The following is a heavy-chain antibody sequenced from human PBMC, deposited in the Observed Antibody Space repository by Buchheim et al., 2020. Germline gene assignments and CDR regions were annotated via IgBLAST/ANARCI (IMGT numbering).Heavy chain of an antibody. J-gene: IGHJ6*02. CDR3: ARYACSSTSCYSHYYYYGMDV. CDR1: GFTVSSNY. V-gene: IGHV3-66*01. CDR2: IYSGGST. D-gene: IGHD2-2*01. Sequence: EVQLVESGGGLVQPGGSLRLSCAASGFTVSSNYMSWVRQAPGKGLEWVSVIYSGGSTYYADSVKGRFTISRDNSKNTQYLQMNSLRAEDTAVYYCARYACSSTSCYSHYYYYGMDVWGQGTT.